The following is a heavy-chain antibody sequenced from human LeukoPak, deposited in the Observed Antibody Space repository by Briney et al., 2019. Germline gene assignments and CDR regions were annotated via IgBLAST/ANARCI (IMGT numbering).Heavy chain of an antibody. CDR2: TRSDGSST. CDR3: AGVLGVRDLAYFDY. V-gene: IGHV3-74*01. D-gene: IGHD3-10*01. Sequence: GGSLRLSCAASAFTFNTYWMHWVRQAPGKGLVWVSRTRSDGSSTSYADSVRGRFTISRDNAKNTLYLQMNSLRAEDTAVYYCAGVLGVRDLAYFDYWGHGTLVTVSS. J-gene: IGHJ4*01. CDR1: AFTFNTYW.